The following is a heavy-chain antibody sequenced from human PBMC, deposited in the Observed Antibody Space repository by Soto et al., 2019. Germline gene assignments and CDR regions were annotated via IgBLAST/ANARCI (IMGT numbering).Heavy chain of an antibody. Sequence: EVQLVESGGGLVKPGGSLRLSCVVSGVSFSDYSMNWVRQAPGKGLGWVSLITGNSEYKYYAGSVKGRFTVSRDNAKNSLYLQMNSLTVEDTAVYYCARSGELLQTFDSWGQGTLVTVSS. CDR3: ARSGELLQTFDS. J-gene: IGHJ4*02. CDR1: GVSFSDYS. V-gene: IGHV3-21*06. CDR2: ITGNSEYK. D-gene: IGHD1-26*01.